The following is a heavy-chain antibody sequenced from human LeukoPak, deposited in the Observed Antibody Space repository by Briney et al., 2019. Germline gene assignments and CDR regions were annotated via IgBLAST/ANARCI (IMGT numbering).Heavy chain of an antibody. D-gene: IGHD2-21*02. CDR2: ISAYNGNT. CDR3: ATTSLGGDSLGDY. J-gene: IGHJ4*02. CDR1: GYTFTSYG. V-gene: IGHV1-18*01. Sequence: ASAKVSCKASGYTFTSYGISWVRQAPGQGLEWMGWISAYNGNTNYAQKLQGRVTMTTDTSTSTAYMELRSLRSDDTAVYYRATTSLGGDSLGDYWGQGTLVTVSS.